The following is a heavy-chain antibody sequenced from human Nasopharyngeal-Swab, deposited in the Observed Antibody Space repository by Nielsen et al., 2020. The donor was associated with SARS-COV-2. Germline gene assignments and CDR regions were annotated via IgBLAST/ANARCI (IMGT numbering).Heavy chain of an antibody. CDR1: GDTFTSYG. J-gene: IGHJ5*02. CDR2: ISAYNGNT. Sequence: ASVKVSCKASGDTFTSYGISWVRQAPGQGLEGMGWISAYNGNTNYAQKLQGRVTMTTDTSTSTAYMELRSLRSDDTAVYYCAREGPIVVVPAASNWFDPWGQGTLVTVSS. V-gene: IGHV1-18*01. D-gene: IGHD2-2*01. CDR3: AREGPIVVVPAASNWFDP.